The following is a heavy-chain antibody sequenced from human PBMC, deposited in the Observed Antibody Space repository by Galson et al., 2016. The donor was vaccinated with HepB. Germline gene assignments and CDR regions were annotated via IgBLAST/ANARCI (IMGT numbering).Heavy chain of an antibody. CDR1: GFTFSRYW. V-gene: IGHV3-7*04. CDR2: IKEDGSEK. J-gene: IGHJ4*02. Sequence: SLRLSCAASGFTFSRYWMAWIRQAPGKGLGWVGNIKEDGSEKYYVDSVKGRFTISRDNAKNSLYLQMNSLRVEDTAVYYCARAGGRSSSWSDFWGQGTLVTVSS. D-gene: IGHD6-13*01. CDR3: ARAGGRSSSWSDF.